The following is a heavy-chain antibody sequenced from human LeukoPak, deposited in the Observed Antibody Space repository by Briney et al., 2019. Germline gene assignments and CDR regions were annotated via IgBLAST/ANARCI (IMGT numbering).Heavy chain of an antibody. CDR3: ARGLELPRFDP. J-gene: IGHJ5*02. V-gene: IGHV1-46*01. D-gene: IGHD1-7*01. Sequence: ASVKVSCKASGYTFTSYYMHWVRQAPGQGLEWMGIINPSGGSTSYAQKFQGRVTMTRDMSTSTVYMELSSLRSEATAVYYCARGLELPRFDPWGQGTLVTVSS. CDR1: GYTFTSYY. CDR2: INPSGGST.